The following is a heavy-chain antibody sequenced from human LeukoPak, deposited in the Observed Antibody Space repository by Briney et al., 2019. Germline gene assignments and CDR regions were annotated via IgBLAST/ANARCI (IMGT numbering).Heavy chain of an antibody. CDR2: INHSGST. V-gene: IGHV4-34*01. D-gene: IGHD3-3*01. Sequence: SSETLSLTCAVYGGSFSGYYWSWIRQPPGKGLEWIGEINHSGSTNYNPSLKSRVTISVDTSKNQFSLKLSSVSAADTAVYYCARLFYERADYWGQGTLVTVSS. CDR1: GGSFSGYY. J-gene: IGHJ4*02. CDR3: ARLFYERADY.